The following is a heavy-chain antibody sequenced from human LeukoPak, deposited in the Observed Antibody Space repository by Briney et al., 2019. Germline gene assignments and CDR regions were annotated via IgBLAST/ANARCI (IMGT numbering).Heavy chain of an antibody. J-gene: IGHJ5*02. CDR3: ARDSVYVYDFWSGYPTNWFDP. D-gene: IGHD3-3*01. V-gene: IGHV4-61*02. CDR2: IYTSGST. CDR1: GGSISSGSYY. Sequence: SQTLSLACTVSGGSISSGSYYWRSIRQPAGKGLEWIARIYTSGSTNYNPSLKSRVTISVDTSKNQFSLKLSSVTAADTAVYYCARDSVYVYDFWSGYPTNWFDPWGQGTLVTVSS.